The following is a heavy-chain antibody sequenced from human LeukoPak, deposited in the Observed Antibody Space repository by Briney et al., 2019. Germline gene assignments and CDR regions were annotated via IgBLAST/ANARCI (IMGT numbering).Heavy chain of an antibody. CDR3: AREVGATAFDI. CDR2: IRDDGINK. D-gene: IGHD1-26*01. J-gene: IGHJ3*02. CDR1: GVTFSSYG. Sequence: GGSLRLSCAASGVTFSSYGMHWVRQAPGKGLEWVALIRDDGINKFYSDSVKGRFTISRDNSKNTLYLQMNSLRTEDTAVYYCAREVGATAFDIWGQGTMVTVSS. V-gene: IGHV3-30*02.